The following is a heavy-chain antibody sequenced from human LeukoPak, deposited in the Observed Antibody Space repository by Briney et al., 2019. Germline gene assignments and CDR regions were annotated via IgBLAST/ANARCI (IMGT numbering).Heavy chain of an antibody. CDR1: GFTFSDYY. CDR2: ISSSGSTI. CDR3: ARDLLSYSSSWYRGLDY. J-gene: IGHJ4*02. V-gene: IGHV3-11*01. D-gene: IGHD6-13*01. Sequence: AGSLSLSCAASGFTFSDYYMSWIRQAPGKGLEWVSYISSSGSTIYYADPVKGRFTISRDNAKNSLYLQMNSLRAEDTAVYYCARDLLSYSSSWYRGLDYWGQGTLVTVS.